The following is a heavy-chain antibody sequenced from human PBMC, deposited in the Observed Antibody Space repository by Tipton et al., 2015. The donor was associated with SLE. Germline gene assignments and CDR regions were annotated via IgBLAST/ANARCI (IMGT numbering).Heavy chain of an antibody. V-gene: IGHV3-30*02. D-gene: IGHD3-16*01. CDR1: GFSLSGYG. CDR2: IRPDGSDE. J-gene: IGHJ6*02. CDR3: AKDFTNYGMDV. Sequence: GSLRLSCAASGFSLSGYGMHWVRQAPGKGLEWLTFIRPDGSDESYGDSVKGRFTISRDTSKNTLFLQMKSLRVDDTGVYYCAKDFTNYGMDVWGQGTTVTVSS.